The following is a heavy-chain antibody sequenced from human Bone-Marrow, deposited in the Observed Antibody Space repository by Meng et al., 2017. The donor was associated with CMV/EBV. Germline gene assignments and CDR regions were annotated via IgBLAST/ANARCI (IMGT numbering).Heavy chain of an antibody. D-gene: IGHD3-10*01. CDR2: IYHSGST. V-gene: IGHV4-38-2*02. Sequence: SETLSLTCTVSGYSISSGYYWGWIRQPPGKGLEWIGSIYHSGSTYYNPSLKSRVTISVDTSKNQFSLKLSSVTAADTAVYYCASFTSGSYSAGVFDIWGQGTMVTVSS. CDR3: ASFTSGSYSAGVFDI. J-gene: IGHJ3*02. CDR1: GYSISSGYY.